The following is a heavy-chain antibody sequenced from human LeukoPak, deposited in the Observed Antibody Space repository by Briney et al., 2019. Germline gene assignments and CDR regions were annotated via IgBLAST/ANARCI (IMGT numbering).Heavy chain of an antibody. CDR3: ARVGYYHPAAGY. D-gene: IGHD2-15*01. J-gene: IGHJ4*02. Sequence: PSETLSLTCAVYGGSFSGYYWSWIRQPPGKGLEWIGEINHSGSTNYNPSLKSRVTISVDTSKNQFSLKLSSVTAADTAVYYCARVGYYHPAAGYWGQGTLVTVSS. V-gene: IGHV4-34*01. CDR1: GGSFSGYY. CDR2: INHSGST.